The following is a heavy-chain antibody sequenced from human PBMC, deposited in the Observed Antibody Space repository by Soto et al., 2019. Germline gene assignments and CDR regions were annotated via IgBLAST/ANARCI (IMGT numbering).Heavy chain of an antibody. CDR3: AREPAYYHYGMDV. CDR2: IWYDGSNK. J-gene: IGHJ6*02. CDR1: GFTFSMYC. Sequence: RLGCAASGFTFSMYCVHLVRRAPGKGLELVAVIWYDGSNKYYADSVKGRFTISRDNSKNTLYLQMNSLRAEDTAVYYCAREPAYYHYGMDVWGQGPTVTVSS. V-gene: IGHV3-33*01.